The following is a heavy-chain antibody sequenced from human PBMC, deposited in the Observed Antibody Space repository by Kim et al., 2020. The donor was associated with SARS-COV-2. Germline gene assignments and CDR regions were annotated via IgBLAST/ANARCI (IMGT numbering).Heavy chain of an antibody. D-gene: IGHD6-19*01. J-gene: IGHJ4*02. CDR3: ARGVISGLYGAGIDY. Sequence: ASVKVSCKASGYTFTAYAIHWVRQAPGQRLEWMGWINAGNHNTKYSQKFQGRATISRDTAATTGNMELTSLTSEDTAVYYCARGVISGLYGAGIDYWGQGTLVTVSS. V-gene: IGHV1-3*01. CDR1: GYTFTAYA. CDR2: INAGNHNT.